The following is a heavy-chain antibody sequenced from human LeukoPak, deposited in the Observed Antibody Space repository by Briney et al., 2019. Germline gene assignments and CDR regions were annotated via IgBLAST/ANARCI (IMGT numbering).Heavy chain of an antibody. D-gene: IGHD6-6*01. V-gene: IGHV3-48*01. J-gene: IGHJ4*02. Sequence: GGSLRLSCTASGFTFGDYAMSWVRQAPGKGLEWVSYISRSSTTIYYADSVQGRFTISRDNAKNSLYLQMNSLRAEDTAVYYCAKSPYSSSAFDYWGQGTLVTVSS. CDR1: GFTFGDYA. CDR3: AKSPYSSSAFDY. CDR2: ISRSSTTI.